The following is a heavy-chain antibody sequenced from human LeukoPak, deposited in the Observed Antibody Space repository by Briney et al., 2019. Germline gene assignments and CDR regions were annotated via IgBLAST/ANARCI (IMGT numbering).Heavy chain of an antibody. CDR1: GFTFSSYG. V-gene: IGHV3-30*02. Sequence: GGSLRLSCAASGFTFSSYGMYWVRRAPGKGLEWVAFIRYDGSNKYYADSVKGRFTISRDNSKNTLYLQMNSLRAEDTAVYYCARDPAASGYYPYYYYYMDVWGKGTTVTVSS. CDR3: ARDPAASGYYPYYYYYMDV. J-gene: IGHJ6*03. CDR2: IRYDGSNK. D-gene: IGHD3-22*01.